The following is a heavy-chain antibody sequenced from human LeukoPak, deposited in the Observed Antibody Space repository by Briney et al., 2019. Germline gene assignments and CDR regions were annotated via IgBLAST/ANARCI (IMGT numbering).Heavy chain of an antibody. Sequence: PSETLSLTCAVYGGSFSGYYWSWIRQPPGKGLEWIGEINHSGSTNYNPSLKSRVTISVDTSKNQFSLKLSSVTAADTAVYYCARKDFWSGYFDYWGQGTQVTVSS. CDR3: ARKDFWSGYFDY. CDR2: INHSGST. CDR1: GGSFSGYY. D-gene: IGHD3-3*01. V-gene: IGHV4-34*01. J-gene: IGHJ4*02.